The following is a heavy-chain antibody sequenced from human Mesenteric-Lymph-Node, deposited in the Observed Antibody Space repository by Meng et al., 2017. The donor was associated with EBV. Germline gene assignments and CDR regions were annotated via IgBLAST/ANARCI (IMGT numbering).Heavy chain of an antibody. CDR3: ARGADRGANLGY. CDR2: ITHSGST. Sequence: VHPARWSTSSFMPFETLSLTGSGYGGSLSGYYWSWTRQPPGKGMEWIGEITHSGSTNYHTSLKSRVTISVDTSKNQFSLKLKSVTATDTAVYYCARGADRGANLGYWGQGTLVTVSS. D-gene: IGHD3-10*01. V-gene: IGHV4-34*01. J-gene: IGHJ4*02. CDR1: GGSLSGYY.